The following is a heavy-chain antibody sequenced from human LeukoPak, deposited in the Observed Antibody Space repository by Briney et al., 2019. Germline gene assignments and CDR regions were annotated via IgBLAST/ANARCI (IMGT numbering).Heavy chain of an antibody. CDR1: GLTLSKCG. D-gene: IGHD3-16*02. Sequence: PGGSVRLSCAVSGLTLSKCGMTWVRQAPGEGLEGVAGISESGGRINYADSVEGGFTISRHNPKHTLYLQMNSLRAEDTAVYFCAKRGVVIRVILVGFHKEAYYFDSWGQGDLVTVSS. J-gene: IGHJ4*02. V-gene: IGHV3-23*01. CDR3: AKRGVVIRVILVGFHKEAYYFDS. CDR2: ISESGGRI.